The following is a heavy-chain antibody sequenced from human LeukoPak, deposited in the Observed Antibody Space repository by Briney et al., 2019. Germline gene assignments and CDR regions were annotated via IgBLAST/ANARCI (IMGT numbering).Heavy chain of an antibody. CDR2: IYAGGDT. CDR1: GFTVSNTY. J-gene: IGHJ4*02. Sequence: PPGGSLRLSCAASGFTVSNTYMSWVRQAPGKGLEWVSMIYAGGDTYYADPVKGRFTISRDSSKNILYLQMNSLRADDTAVFYCVRARDQQGAPRQYFFDSWGQGTLVTVSS. CDR3: VRARDQQGAPRQYFFDS. D-gene: IGHD1-26*01. V-gene: IGHV3-66*01.